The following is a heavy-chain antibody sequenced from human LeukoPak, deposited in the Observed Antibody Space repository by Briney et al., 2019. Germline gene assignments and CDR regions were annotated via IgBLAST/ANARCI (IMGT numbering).Heavy chain of an antibody. CDR1: GFTFTNYW. CDR2: INSDGSTT. V-gene: IGHV3-74*01. Sequence: GGSLRLSCAASGFTFTNYWMHWVRQAPGEGLMWLSRINSDGSTTSYAGSVKGRFTISRDNAKNTLHLQLNTLRAEDTAVYYCARETWGGLDYWGQGTLVSVSS. D-gene: IGHD3-16*01. J-gene: IGHJ4*02. CDR3: ARETWGGLDY.